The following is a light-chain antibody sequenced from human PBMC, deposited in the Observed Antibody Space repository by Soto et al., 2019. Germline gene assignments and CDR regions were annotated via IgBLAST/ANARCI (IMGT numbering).Light chain of an antibody. CDR3: CSYAGTYTGV. CDR1: SSDVGGYNY. Sequence: QSALTQPRSVSGSPGQSVTISCTGTSSDVGGYNYVSWYQQHPGKAPKLMIYDVSQRPSGVPNRFSGSKSDNTASLIISGLQAEDEADYYCCSYAGTYTGVFGAGTKVTVL. CDR2: DVS. J-gene: IGLJ3*02. V-gene: IGLV2-11*01.